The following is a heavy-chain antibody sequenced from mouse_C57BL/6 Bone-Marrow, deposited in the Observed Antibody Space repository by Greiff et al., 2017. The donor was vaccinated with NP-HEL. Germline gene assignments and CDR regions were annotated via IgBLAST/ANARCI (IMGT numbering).Heavy chain of an antibody. CDR2: IDPENGDT. V-gene: IGHV14-4*01. CDR1: GFNIKDDY. D-gene: IGHD1-1*01. CDR3: TTGSSFFV. Sequence: VQLQQSGAELVRPGASVKLSCTASGFNIKDDYMHWVKQRPEQGLEWIGWIDPENGDTEYASKFQGKATITADTSSNTAYLQLSSLTSEDTAVYYCTTGSSFFVWGTGTTVTVSS. J-gene: IGHJ1*03.